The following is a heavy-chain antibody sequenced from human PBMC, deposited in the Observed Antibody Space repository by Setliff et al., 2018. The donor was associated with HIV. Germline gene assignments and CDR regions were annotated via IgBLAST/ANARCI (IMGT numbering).Heavy chain of an antibody. V-gene: IGHV4-39*02. J-gene: IGHJ6*02. Sequence: SSETLSLTCTLFGGSISTVTYYWAWIRQPPGKGLEWIGNVHYSGNTYYKSSLQSRVIISADTSKSQFYLRLSSVPAADTGVYYCARVRGYSSSSRDFYSHNLEVWGQGTPVTVSS. CDR1: GGSISTVTYY. CDR3: ARVRGYSSSSRDFYSHNLEV. CDR2: VHYSGNT. D-gene: IGHD6-6*01.